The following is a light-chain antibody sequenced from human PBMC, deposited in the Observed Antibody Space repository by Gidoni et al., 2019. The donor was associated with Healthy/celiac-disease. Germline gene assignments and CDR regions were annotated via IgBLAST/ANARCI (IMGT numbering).Light chain of an antibody. Sequence: DIVMTQSPDSLAVSLGERATTNCKSSQSVLYSPNNKNYLAWYQQKPGQPPKLLIYWASTRESGVPDRFSGGGSGTDFTLTISSLQAEDVAVYYCQHYYSTPYTFGQGTKLEIK. J-gene: IGKJ2*01. CDR2: WAS. V-gene: IGKV4-1*01. CDR3: QHYYSTPYT. CDR1: QSVLYSPNNKNY.